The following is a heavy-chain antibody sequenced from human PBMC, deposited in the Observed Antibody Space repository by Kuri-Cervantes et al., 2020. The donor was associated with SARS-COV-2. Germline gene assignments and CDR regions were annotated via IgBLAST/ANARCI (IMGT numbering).Heavy chain of an antibody. CDR3: ARESDIVVGTGYFDY. Sequence: GGSLRLSCAASGFTFSGHWIHWVRQAPGKGLVWVSRINPDGSYTNNADSVKGRFTLSRDNAKNMLFLQMNSLRAEDTAVYYCARESDIVVGTGYFDYWGQGTLVTVSS. D-gene: IGHD2-15*01. CDR2: INPDGSYT. V-gene: IGHV3-74*01. J-gene: IGHJ4*02. CDR1: GFTFSGHW.